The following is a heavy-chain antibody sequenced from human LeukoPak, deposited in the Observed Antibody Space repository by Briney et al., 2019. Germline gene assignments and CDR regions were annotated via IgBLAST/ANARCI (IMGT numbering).Heavy chain of an antibody. CDR3: ARDLGYCSGGSCYSDAFDI. J-gene: IGHJ3*02. V-gene: IGHV1-2*02. CDR2: INPNSGGT. Sequence: ASVKVSCKASGYTFTGYYMHWVRQAPGQGLEWMGWINPNSGGTNYAQKFQGRVTMTRDTSISTAYMELSRLRSDDTAVYYCARDLGYCSGGSCYSDAFDIWGQGTMVTVSS. CDR1: GYTFTGYY. D-gene: IGHD2-15*01.